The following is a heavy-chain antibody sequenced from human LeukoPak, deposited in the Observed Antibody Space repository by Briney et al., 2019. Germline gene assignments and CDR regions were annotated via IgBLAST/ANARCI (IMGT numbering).Heavy chain of an antibody. V-gene: IGHV4-39*01. CDR2: IYYSGST. CDR3: ARHGAPRYCSSTSCYGPGAFDI. D-gene: IGHD2-2*01. CDR1: GGSISSNSYY. Sequence: SETLSLTCAVSGGSISSNSYYWGWIRQPPGKGLEWIGSIYYSGSTYYNPSLKSRVTISVDTSKNQFSLKLSSVTAADTAVYYCARHGAPRYCSSTSCYGPGAFDIWGQGTMVTVSS. J-gene: IGHJ3*02.